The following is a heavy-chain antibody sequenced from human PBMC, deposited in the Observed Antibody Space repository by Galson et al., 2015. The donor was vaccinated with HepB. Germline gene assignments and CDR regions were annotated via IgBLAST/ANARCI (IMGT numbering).Heavy chain of an antibody. CDR3: ARVGIAVAGPDAFDI. Sequence: SLRLSCAASGFTFSSYSMNWVRQAPGKGLEWVSYISSSGSTIYYADSVKGRFTISRDNAKNSLYLQMNSLRAEDTAVYYCARVGIAVAGPDAFDIWGQGTMVTVSS. D-gene: IGHD6-19*01. CDR2: ISSSGSTI. CDR1: GFTFSSYS. V-gene: IGHV3-48*04. J-gene: IGHJ3*02.